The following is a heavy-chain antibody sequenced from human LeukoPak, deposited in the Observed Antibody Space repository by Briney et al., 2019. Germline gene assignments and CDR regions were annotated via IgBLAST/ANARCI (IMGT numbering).Heavy chain of an antibody. CDR3: AKGYYYDSSGSFDAFDT. V-gene: IGHV3-23*01. CDR1: GFTFSGYA. D-gene: IGHD3-22*01. CDR2: ISGSGGST. J-gene: IGHJ3*02. Sequence: GGSLRLSCAASGFTFSGYAMSWVRQAPGKGLEWVSAISGSGGSTYYADSVKGRFTISRDNSKNTLYLQMNSLRAEDTAVYYCAKGYYYDSSGSFDAFDTWGQGTMVTVSS.